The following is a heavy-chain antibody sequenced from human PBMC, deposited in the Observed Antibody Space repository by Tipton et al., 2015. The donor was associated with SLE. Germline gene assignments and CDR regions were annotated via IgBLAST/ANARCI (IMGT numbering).Heavy chain of an antibody. CDR2: VYFNVRM. CDR1: GVSITSGGYY. J-gene: IGHJ3*01. CDR3: ARAGGNSLALHV. V-gene: IGHV4-31*03. Sequence: TLSLTCNVSGVSITSGGYYWTGIPPRPGTGPEWIGTVYFNVRMYYNPSLKSRMTMSLDTSKNQLSLKLSSMTAADTAVYFCARAGGNSLALHVWGQGTMVTVSS. D-gene: IGHD4-23*01.